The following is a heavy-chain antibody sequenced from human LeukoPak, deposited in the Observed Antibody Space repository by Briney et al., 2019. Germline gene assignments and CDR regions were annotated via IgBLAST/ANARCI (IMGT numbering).Heavy chain of an antibody. CDR2: IIPILGIA. J-gene: IGHJ4*02. Sequence: SVKVSCKASGGTFSSYAISWVRQAPGQGLEWMGRIIPILGIANYAQKFQGRVTITADKSTSTAYMELSSLRSEDTAVYYCARVGTSSGSYLSYWGQGTLVTVSS. CDR3: ARVGTSSGSYLSY. CDR1: GGTFSSYA. V-gene: IGHV1-69*04. D-gene: IGHD3-10*01.